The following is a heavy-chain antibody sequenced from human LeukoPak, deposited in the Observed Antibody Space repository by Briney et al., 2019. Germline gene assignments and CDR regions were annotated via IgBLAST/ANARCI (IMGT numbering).Heavy chain of an antibody. D-gene: IGHD1-26*01. Sequence: GRSLRLSCTASGFTFSAYNIHWVRQAPGKGLEWVAIVLYDGSDSYFADSVKGRFTISRDNSKNALSLQMDSLRADDTAVYSCARDLSGSYSVDYWGQGTLVTVSS. CDR3: ARDLSGSYSVDY. J-gene: IGHJ4*02. V-gene: IGHV3-30*03. CDR2: VLYDGSDS. CDR1: GFTFSAYN.